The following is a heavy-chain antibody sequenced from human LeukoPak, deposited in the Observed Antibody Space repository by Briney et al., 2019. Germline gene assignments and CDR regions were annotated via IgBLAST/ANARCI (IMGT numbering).Heavy chain of an antibody. Sequence: GGSLRLSCAASGFTFSSYAMHWVRQAPGKGLEWVSTINANSGTTSYAASVRGRFTISRDNSKNTLYLQVNTLRADDTATYYCAKPISGGLAVTADWFHPWGQGTLVVVSS. CDR2: INANSGTT. V-gene: IGHV3-23*01. D-gene: IGHD6-19*01. CDR1: GFTFSSYA. J-gene: IGHJ5*01. CDR3: AKPISGGLAVTADWFHP.